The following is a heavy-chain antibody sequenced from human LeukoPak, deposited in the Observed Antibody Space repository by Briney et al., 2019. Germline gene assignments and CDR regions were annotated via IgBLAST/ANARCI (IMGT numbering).Heavy chain of an antibody. CDR3: AKPSSGTYYYGSGSYYNGYYFDY. Sequence: PSETLSLTCTVSGGSISSYYWSWVRQAPGKGLEWVSAISGSGGSTYYADSVKGRFTISRDNSKNTLYLQMNSLRAEDTAVYYCAKPSSGTYYYGSGSYYNGYYFDYWGQGTLVTVSS. CDR1: GGSISSYY. CDR2: ISGSGGST. V-gene: IGHV3-23*01. D-gene: IGHD3-10*01. J-gene: IGHJ4*02.